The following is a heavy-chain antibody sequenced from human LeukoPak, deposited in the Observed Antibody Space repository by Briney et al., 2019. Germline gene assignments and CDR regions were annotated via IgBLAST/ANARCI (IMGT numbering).Heavy chain of an antibody. V-gene: IGHV5-51*01. J-gene: IGHJ6*03. CDR2: IYPSDSGT. CDR3: ARHVYYYQSSGYFLNYYYMDV. D-gene: IGHD3-22*01. Sequence: GESLKISCKASGYRFTNYWIGWVRQMPGKGLEWMGTIYPSDSGTKYSPSFEGQVTMSVDKSISTAYLQWSSLKASDTAMYYCARHVYYYQSSGYFLNYYYMDVWGKGTTVTVAS. CDR1: GYRFTNYW.